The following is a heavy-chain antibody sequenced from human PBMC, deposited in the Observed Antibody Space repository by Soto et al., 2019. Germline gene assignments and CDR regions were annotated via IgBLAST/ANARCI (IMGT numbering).Heavy chain of an antibody. CDR2: ISWNGGSI. J-gene: IGHJ6*02. V-gene: IGHV3-9*01. Sequence: EVQLVESGGGLVQPGRSLRLSCAASGFTFDDYAMHWVRQAPGKGLEWVSGISWNGGSIGYADSVKGRFTISRDNAKNSLYLQMSSLRAEDTALYYCAKDQAVTTGGYYYGMDVWGQGTTVTVSS. CDR1: GFTFDDYA. D-gene: IGHD4-4*01. CDR3: AKDQAVTTGGYYYGMDV.